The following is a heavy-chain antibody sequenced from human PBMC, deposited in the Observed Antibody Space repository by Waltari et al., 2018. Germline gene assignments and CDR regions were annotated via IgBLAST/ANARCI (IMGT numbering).Heavy chain of an antibody. CDR3: ARDRSVFSKGDY. V-gene: IGHV3-7*01. Sequence: EVQLVESGGGLVQPGGSLRLSCAASGFTFSSYWMSLVRQAPGTGLEWVANIKQDGSEKYYVDSVKGRFTISRDNAKNSLYLQMNSLRDEDTAVYYCARDRSVFSKGDYWGQGTLVTVSS. J-gene: IGHJ4*02. CDR1: GFTFSSYW. D-gene: IGHD3-9*01. CDR2: IKQDGSEK.